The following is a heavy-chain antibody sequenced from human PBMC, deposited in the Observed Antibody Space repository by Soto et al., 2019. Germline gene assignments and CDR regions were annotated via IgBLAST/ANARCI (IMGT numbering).Heavy chain of an antibody. Sequence: ASVKVSCKASGYTFTGYYMYSVQQAPGQGLEWMGWINPNSGGTNYAQKFQGWVTMTRDTSISTAYMELSRLRSDDTAVYYCARDSSIRLGYCTNGVCYTDYYGMDVWGQGTTVTVSS. CDR2: INPNSGGT. V-gene: IGHV1-2*04. D-gene: IGHD2-8*01. CDR1: GYTFTGYY. J-gene: IGHJ6*02. CDR3: ARDSSIRLGYCTNGVCYTDYYGMDV.